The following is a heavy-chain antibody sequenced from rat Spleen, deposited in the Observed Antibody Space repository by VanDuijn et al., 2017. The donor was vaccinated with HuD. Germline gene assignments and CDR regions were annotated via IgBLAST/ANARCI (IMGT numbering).Heavy chain of an antibody. V-gene: IGHV5-7*01. J-gene: IGHJ2*01. D-gene: IGHD1-11*01. CDR1: GFTFSDYY. CDR2: ISFDGSST. Sequence: EGQLVESGGGLVQPGRSLKLSCAASGFTFSDYYMAWVRQAPTKGLEWVATISFDGSSTYYRDSVKGRFTISRDNAKSTLYLQMDSLRSEDTATYYCARRYDFDYWGQGVMVTVSS. CDR3: ARRYDFDY.